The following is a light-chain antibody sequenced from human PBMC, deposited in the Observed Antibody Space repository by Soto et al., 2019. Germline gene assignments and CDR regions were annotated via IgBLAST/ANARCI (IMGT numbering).Light chain of an antibody. V-gene: IGKV3D-15*01. CDR1: QSIATSQ. CDR2: GAS. CDR3: QQHNNWPRT. J-gene: IGKJ1*01. Sequence: VLTQSPGTVSLSPGERATLFCRASQSIATSQLAWYQQKPGQAPRLLIDGASSRAAGIPDRFSGSGSGTEFTLTISSLQSEDFAVYYCQQHNNWPRTFGQGTKVDIK.